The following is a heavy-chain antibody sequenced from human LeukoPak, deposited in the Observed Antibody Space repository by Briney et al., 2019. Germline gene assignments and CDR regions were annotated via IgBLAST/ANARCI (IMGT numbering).Heavy chain of an antibody. CDR2: ISSSSSYI. Sequence: GGSLRLSCSASGFTFNNFAMTWVRQAPGKGLEWVSSISSSSSYIYYADSVKGRFTISRDNAKNSLYLQMNSLRAEDTAVYYCARDTEGYSSGFSWGQGTLVTVSS. D-gene: IGHD6-19*01. CDR3: ARDTEGYSSGFS. V-gene: IGHV3-21*01. J-gene: IGHJ4*02. CDR1: GFTFNNFA.